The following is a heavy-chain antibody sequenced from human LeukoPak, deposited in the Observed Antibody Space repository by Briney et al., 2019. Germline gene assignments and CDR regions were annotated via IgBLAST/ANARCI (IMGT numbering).Heavy chain of an antibody. D-gene: IGHD3-10*01. CDR1: GYTFSTYW. CDR2: IYPRDPDA. V-gene: IGHV5-51*01. Sequence: GESLNISCKTSGYTFSTYWIGWVRQMPGKGLEWMGIIYPRDPDAKYSPSFQGQVIISADKSIKTAYLQWSSLQTSDTAMYYCARLGPRNTILIGEFDYWGQGTLVTVSS. J-gene: IGHJ4*02. CDR3: ARLGPRNTILIGEFDY.